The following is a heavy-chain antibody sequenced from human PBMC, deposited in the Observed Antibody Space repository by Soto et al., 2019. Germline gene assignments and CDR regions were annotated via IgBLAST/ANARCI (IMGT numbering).Heavy chain of an antibody. J-gene: IGHJ4*02. D-gene: IGHD3-22*01. V-gene: IGHV4-34*01. CDR3: ARGGYEQGIVVPQVGKFDY. CDR1: GGSFSGYY. Sequence: TSETLSLTCAVYGGSFSGYYWSWIRQPPGKGLEWIGEINHSGSTNYNPSLKSRVTISVDTSKNQFSLKPSSVTAADTAVYYCARGGYEQGIVVPQVGKFDYWGQGTLVTVSS. CDR2: INHSGST.